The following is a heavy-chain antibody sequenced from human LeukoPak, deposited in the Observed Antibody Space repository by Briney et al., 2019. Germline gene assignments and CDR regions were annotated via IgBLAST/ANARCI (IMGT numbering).Heavy chain of an antibody. CDR3: ARGSGSYYDLDY. D-gene: IGHD1-26*01. V-gene: IGHV1-2*02. J-gene: IGHJ4*02. Sequence: ASVKVSCKASGYTFSCYYMHWVRQAPGQGLEWMGWINPDSGVTNYAQRFQGRVTMTRDTSISAAYMEVSRLRFDDTAVYYCARGSGSYYDLDYWGQGSLVSVSS. CDR2: INPDSGVT. CDR1: GYTFSCYY.